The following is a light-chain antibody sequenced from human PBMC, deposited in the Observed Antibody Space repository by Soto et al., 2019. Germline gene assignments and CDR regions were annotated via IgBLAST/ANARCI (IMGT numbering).Light chain of an antibody. CDR2: WAA. V-gene: IGKV4-1*01. Sequence: DIVMTQSPDSLAVSLGERATINCKSSQRLLSSTNNKNYLAWYQQKPGQPPKLLIYWAAARESGVPDRFSCSGSGTDFTLTISSLQAEDVAVYYCQQNYFPPLTFVGGTKVETK. CDR1: QRLLSSTNNKNY. J-gene: IGKJ4*01. CDR3: QQNYFPPLT.